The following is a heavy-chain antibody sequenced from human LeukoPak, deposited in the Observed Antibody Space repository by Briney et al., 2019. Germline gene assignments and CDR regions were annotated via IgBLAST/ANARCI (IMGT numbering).Heavy chain of an antibody. J-gene: IGHJ4*02. D-gene: IGHD3-22*01. CDR2: INPRGGST. Sequence: ASVTVSCKASGYSFTSYYMHWVRQAPGQGLEWMGIINPRGGSTSYAQKFQGRVSMTRDMSTSTVYMELSSLRSEDTAVYYCARDPPEDSSGYYFDYWGQGTLVTVSS. CDR3: ARDPPEDSSGYYFDY. CDR1: GYSFTSYY. V-gene: IGHV1-46*01.